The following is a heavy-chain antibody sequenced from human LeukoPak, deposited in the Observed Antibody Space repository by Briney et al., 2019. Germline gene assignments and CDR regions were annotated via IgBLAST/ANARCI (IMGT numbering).Heavy chain of an antibody. CDR3: ASHYGSGSFYPPFDY. CDR1: GYSISNGYY. Sequence: PSETLSLTCTVSGYSISNGYYWGWIRQPPGKGLEWIGSIYHSGTTYCDPSLKSRVTISIDTSKNQFSLKLISVTAADTAVYYCASHYGSGSFYPPFDYWGQGTLVTVSS. D-gene: IGHD3-10*01. J-gene: IGHJ4*02. CDR2: IYHSGTT. V-gene: IGHV4-38-2*02.